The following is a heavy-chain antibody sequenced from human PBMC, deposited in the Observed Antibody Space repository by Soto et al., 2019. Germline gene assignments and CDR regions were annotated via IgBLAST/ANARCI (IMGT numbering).Heavy chain of an antibody. CDR2: ISYDGSNK. CDR1: GFTFSSYG. V-gene: IGHV3-30*03. J-gene: IGHJ6*02. CDR3: ARWKGGRIAASYYGMDV. D-gene: IGHD6-6*01. Sequence: AGGSLRLSCAASGFTFSSYGMHWVRQAPGKGLEWVAVISYDGSNKYYADSVKGRFTISRDNSKNTLYLQMNSLRAEDTAVYYCARWKGGRIAASYYGMDVWGQGTTVTVSS.